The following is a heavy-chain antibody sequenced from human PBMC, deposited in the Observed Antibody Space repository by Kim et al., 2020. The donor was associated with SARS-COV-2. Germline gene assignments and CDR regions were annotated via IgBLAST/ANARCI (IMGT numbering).Heavy chain of an antibody. CDR1: GFTFSNYC. Sequence: GGSLRLSCAASGFTFSNYCINWVRQAPGKGLEWVSAIDGTGGTFYAASVRGRFTISRDNSQNTVFLLMKSLRAEDTAVYYCAKDLKPDSRWDIDYWGQGTLVTVSS. J-gene: IGHJ4*02. D-gene: IGHD1-26*01. CDR2: IDGTGGT. CDR3: AKDLKPDSRWDIDY. V-gene: IGHV3-23*01.